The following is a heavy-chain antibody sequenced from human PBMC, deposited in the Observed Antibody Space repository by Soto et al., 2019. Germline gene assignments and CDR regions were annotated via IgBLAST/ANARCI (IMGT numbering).Heavy chain of an antibody. J-gene: IGHJ6*02. CDR3: AKVRYSGHPYPYYYYGMDV. Sequence: GGSLRLSCAASGFTFSSYGMHWVRQAPGKGLEWVAVISYDGSNKYYADSVKGRFTISRDNSKNTLYLQMNSLRAEDTAVYYCAKVRYSGHPYPYYYYGMDVWGQGTTVTVSS. CDR2: ISYDGSNK. D-gene: IGHD5-12*01. V-gene: IGHV3-30*18. CDR1: GFTFSSYG.